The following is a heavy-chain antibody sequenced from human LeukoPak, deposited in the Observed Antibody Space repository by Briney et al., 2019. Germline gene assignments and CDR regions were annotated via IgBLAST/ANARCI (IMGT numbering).Heavy chain of an antibody. CDR3: ARDRKGGSFDY. CDR2: LIVGNGNQ. D-gene: IGHD5-12*01. Sequence: PGGSLRLSCAASGFVFSSYSMNWVRQAPGKGLEWVSFLIVGNGNQHYADSVKGRFTISRDDAKNSLYLQMNSLRAEDTAVYYCARDRKGGSFDYWGQGTLVTVSS. V-gene: IGHV3-48*01. J-gene: IGHJ4*02. CDR1: GFVFSSYS.